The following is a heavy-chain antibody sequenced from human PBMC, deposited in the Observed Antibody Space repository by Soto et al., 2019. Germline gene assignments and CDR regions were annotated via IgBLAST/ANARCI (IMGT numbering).Heavy chain of an antibody. Sequence: PSLTCAVSGGSISSGGYSWSWIRQPPGKGLEWIGYIYHSGSTYYNPSLKSRVTISVDRSKNQFSLKLSSVTAADTAVYYCARGDSSWNYWGQGTLVTVSS. CDR1: GGSISSGGYS. CDR2: IYHSGST. V-gene: IGHV4-30-2*01. J-gene: IGHJ4*02. CDR3: ARGDSSWNY. D-gene: IGHD6-13*01.